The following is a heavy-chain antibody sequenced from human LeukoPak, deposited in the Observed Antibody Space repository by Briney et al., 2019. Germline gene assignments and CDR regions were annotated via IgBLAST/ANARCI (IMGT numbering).Heavy chain of an antibody. Sequence: ASVKVSCKASGGTFNSYAISWVRQAPGQGLEWMGGIIPFFGAPNYAQKFQDRVTITADKSTTTAYLELSSLRSDDTAVYYCARDSSPRYGYGKSLYYYYMDVWGKGTTVTVSS. CDR1: GGTFNSYA. D-gene: IGHD5-18*01. CDR3: ARDSSPRYGYGKSLYYYYMDV. V-gene: IGHV1-69*06. J-gene: IGHJ6*03. CDR2: IIPFFGAP.